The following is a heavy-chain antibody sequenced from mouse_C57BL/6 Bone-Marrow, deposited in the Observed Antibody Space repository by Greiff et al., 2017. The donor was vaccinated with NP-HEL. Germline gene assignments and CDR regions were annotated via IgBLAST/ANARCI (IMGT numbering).Heavy chain of an antibody. CDR1: GFTFSSYA. D-gene: IGHD1-1*01. J-gene: IGHJ4*01. V-gene: IGHV5-9-1*02. CDR3: TREGYYGRSSHPSYAMDY. CDR2: ISSGGDYI. Sequence: EVKVVESGEGLVKPGGSLKLSCAASGFTFSSYAMSWVRQTPEKRLEWVAYISSGGDYIYYVDTVKGRFTISRDNARNTLYLQMSSLKSEDTAMYYCTREGYYGRSSHPSYAMDYWGQGTSVTVSS.